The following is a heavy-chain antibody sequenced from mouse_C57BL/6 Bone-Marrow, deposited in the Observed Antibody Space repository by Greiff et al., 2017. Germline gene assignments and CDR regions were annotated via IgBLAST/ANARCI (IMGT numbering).Heavy chain of an antibody. CDR2: IHPNSGST. D-gene: IGHD3-3*01. CDR1: GYTFTSYW. CDR3: ATGRARAWFAY. J-gene: IGHJ3*01. Sequence: VQLQQPGAELVKPGASVKLSCKASGYTFTSYWMHWVKQRPGQGLEWIGMIHPNSGSTNYNEKFKSKATLTVDKSSSTAYMQLSSLTAEDSAVYFCATGRARAWFAYWGQGTLVTVSA. V-gene: IGHV1-64*01.